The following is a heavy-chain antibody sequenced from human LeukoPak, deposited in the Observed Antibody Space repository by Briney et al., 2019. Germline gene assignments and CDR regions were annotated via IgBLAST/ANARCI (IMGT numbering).Heavy chain of an antibody. J-gene: IGHJ3*02. CDR2: IYYSGST. CDR3: ARGWEPGTLDAFDI. Sequence: SETLSLTCTVSGGSISSGGYYWSWIRQHPGTGLEWIGYIYYSGSTYYNPSLKSRVTISVDTSKNQFSLKLSSVTAADTAVYYCARGWEPGTLDAFDIWGQGTMVTVSS. CDR1: GGSISSGGYY. V-gene: IGHV4-31*03. D-gene: IGHD1-26*01.